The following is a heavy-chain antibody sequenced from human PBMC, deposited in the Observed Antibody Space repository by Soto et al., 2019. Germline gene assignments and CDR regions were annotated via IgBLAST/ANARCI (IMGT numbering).Heavy chain of an antibody. D-gene: IGHD2-2*02. J-gene: IGHJ6*02. CDR1: GFTFSSYW. CDR2: IKQDGSEK. V-gene: IGHV3-7*01. CDR3: ARETGYCSSTSCYRHYYYGMDV. Sequence: AGGSLRLSCAASGFTFSSYWMSWVRQAPGKGLEWVANIKQDGSEKYYVDSVKGRFTISRDNAKNTLYLQTNSLRAEDTAVYYCARETGYCSSTSCYRHYYYGMDVWGQGTMVTVSS.